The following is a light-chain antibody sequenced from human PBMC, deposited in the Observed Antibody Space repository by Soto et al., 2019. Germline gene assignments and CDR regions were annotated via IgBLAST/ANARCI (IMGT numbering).Light chain of an antibody. CDR3: QQYDSSPIT. V-gene: IGKV3-20*01. CDR2: GAS. CDR1: QSVSSSY. J-gene: IGKJ5*01. Sequence: EIVLTQSPGTLSWSPGERATLSCRSSQSVSSSYLAWYQQKPGQAPSLLIYGASRRATGIPDRFSGSGSGTDFTLTISRLEPEDFAVYYCQQYDSSPITFGQGTRLEI.